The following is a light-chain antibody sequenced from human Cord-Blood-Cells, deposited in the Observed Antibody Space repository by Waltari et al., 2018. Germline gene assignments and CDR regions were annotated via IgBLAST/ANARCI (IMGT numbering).Light chain of an antibody. Sequence: EIVMTQSPATLSVSPGERATLSCRASQSVSSNVAWYQQKPGRAPRLLIYGASTRATGIPARFSGSGSGTEFTLTISSLQSEDFAVYYCQQYNNWPYTFGQGTKLEIK. J-gene: IGKJ2*01. CDR1: QSVSSN. CDR2: GAS. V-gene: IGKV3-15*01. CDR3: QQYNNWPYT.